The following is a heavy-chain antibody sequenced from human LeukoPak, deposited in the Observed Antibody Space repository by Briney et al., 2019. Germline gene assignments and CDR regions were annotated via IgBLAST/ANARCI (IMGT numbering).Heavy chain of an antibody. Sequence: PSETLSLTCTVSGGSISSSSYYWGWIRQPPGKGLEWIGSIYYSGSTYYNPSLKSRVTISVDTSKNQFSLKLSSVTAADTAVYYCAKDRSNYYDSSGYYYNTILDYWGQGTLVTVSS. CDR1: GGSISSSSYY. CDR2: IYYSGST. J-gene: IGHJ4*02. V-gene: IGHV4-39*07. D-gene: IGHD3-22*01. CDR3: AKDRSNYYDSSGYYYNTILDY.